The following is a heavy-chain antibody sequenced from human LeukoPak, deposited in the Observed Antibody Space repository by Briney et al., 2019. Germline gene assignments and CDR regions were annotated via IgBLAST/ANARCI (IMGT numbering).Heavy chain of an antibody. CDR1: GGSISSYY. V-gene: IGHV4-59*01. J-gene: IGHJ6*02. D-gene: IGHD6-13*01. Sequence: SETLSLTCTVSGGSISSYYWSWIRQPPGKGLEWIGYIYYSGSTNYNPSLKSRVTISVDTSKNQFSLKLSSVTAADTAVYYCARDHSSKYFYGMDVWGQGTTVTVSS. CDR2: IYYSGST. CDR3: ARDHSSKYFYGMDV.